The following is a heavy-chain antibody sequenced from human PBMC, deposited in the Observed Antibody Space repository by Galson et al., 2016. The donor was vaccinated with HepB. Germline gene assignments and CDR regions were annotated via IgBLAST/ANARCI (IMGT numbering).Heavy chain of an antibody. V-gene: IGHV4-31*03. D-gene: IGHD2-2*01. CDR1: GVSISSGNYF. CDR2: IYYNGGT. CDR3: ATRHCSPTSCRAWPEI. J-gene: IGHJ4*02. Sequence: TLSLTCTVSGVSISSGNYFWSWIRQNPRKGLEWIGYIYYNGGTYFNPSLNSRVTMAVDASQNQVSLKLTSVTAADTAVYFCATRHCSPTSCRAWPEIWGQGTLVTVSS.